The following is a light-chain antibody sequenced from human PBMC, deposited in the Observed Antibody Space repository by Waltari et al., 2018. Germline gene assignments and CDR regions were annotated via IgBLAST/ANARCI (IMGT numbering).Light chain of an antibody. CDR3: QQYNTYPLT. V-gene: IGKV1-5*03. J-gene: IGKJ5*01. Sequence: DIQMTQSPSTLSASVGDRVTITCRASQYISSWLAWYQQKPGKAPNLLIYKASILESGVPSRFSGSESGTEFTLTISSLQPDDFATYYCQQYNTYPLTFGQGTRLEI. CDR1: QYISSW. CDR2: KAS.